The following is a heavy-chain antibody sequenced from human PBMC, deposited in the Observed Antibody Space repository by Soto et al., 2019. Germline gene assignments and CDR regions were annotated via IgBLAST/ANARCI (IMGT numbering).Heavy chain of an antibody. Sequence: KTWETLSLTCTVSGGSISSGGYYWSWIRQHPGKGLEWIGYIYYSGSTYYNPSLKSRVTISVDTSKNQFSLKLSSVTAADTAVYYCARKDGRDGFDYWGQGTLVTVSS. CDR2: IYYSGST. D-gene: IGHD2-15*01. CDR3: ARKDGRDGFDY. CDR1: GGSISSGGYY. V-gene: IGHV4-31*03. J-gene: IGHJ4*02.